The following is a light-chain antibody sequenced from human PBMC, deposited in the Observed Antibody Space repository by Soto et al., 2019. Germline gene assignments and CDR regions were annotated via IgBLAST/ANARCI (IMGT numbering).Light chain of an antibody. V-gene: IGKV3-11*01. Sequence: EIVLTQSPATLSLSPGERATLSCRASQSVSSYFAWYQQKSGQAPRLLLYDASNRATGIPARFSGSGSGTDFTLPIGSREPEDFAVYYCQQRSNWPPAWTFGQGTKVEIK. J-gene: IGKJ1*01. CDR3: QQRSNWPPAWT. CDR2: DAS. CDR1: QSVSSY.